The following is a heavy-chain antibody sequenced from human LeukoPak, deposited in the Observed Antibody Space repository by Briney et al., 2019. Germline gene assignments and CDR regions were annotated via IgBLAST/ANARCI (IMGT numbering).Heavy chain of an antibody. J-gene: IGHJ4*02. CDR1: GGSFNDYY. V-gene: IGHV4-34*01. CDR3: ARGWNYGDY. CDR2: IYHSGNT. D-gene: IGHD3-3*01. Sequence: SETLSLTCAVYGGSFNDYYWSWIRQLPGKGLEWIGEIYHSGNTNYNPSLKSRVSISVDKSKNQFSLKLISVTVADTAVYYCARGWNYGDYWGQGTLVTVSS.